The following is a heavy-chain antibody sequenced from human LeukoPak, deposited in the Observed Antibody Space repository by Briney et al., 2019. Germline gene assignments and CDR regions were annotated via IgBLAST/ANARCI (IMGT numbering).Heavy chain of an antibody. CDR1: GDSITSDHY. V-gene: IGHV4-30-4*08. J-gene: IGHJ5*02. Sequence: SETLSLTRTVSGDSITSDHYWTWIRQPPGEGLAWIAYIYHSGNTYYNPSLRSRVTMSVATSKNQFSLEVKSVTAADTAVYYCAREGTVSKMGWFDPWGQGTLVTVSS. D-gene: IGHD4-17*01. CDR2: IYHSGNT. CDR3: AREGTVSKMGWFDP.